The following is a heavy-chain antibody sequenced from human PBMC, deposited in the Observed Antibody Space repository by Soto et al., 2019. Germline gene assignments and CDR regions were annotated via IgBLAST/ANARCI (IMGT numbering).Heavy chain of an antibody. CDR2: IWYDGSNK. J-gene: IGHJ4*02. Sequence: PGGSLRLCFAASGFTFSGYGMHWVRQATGKWLEWVSVIWYDGSNKYYADSVKGRFTISRDNSKNTLYLQMNSLRAEDTDVYYCERDSAHHMVRGVLFDYWAQGTLVPVSS. CDR1: GFTFSGYG. D-gene: IGHD3-10*01. CDR3: ERDSAHHMVRGVLFDY. V-gene: IGHV3-33*01.